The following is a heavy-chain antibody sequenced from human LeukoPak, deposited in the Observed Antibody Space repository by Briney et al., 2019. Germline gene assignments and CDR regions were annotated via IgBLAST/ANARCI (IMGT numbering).Heavy chain of an antibody. CDR2: ISASGDTI. CDR3: ARDPSWEILSYFDY. Sequence: GGSLRLSCAASGFTFRNYYMTWIRQAPGKGLEWVSYISASGDTIYYGDSVRGRFTISRDNAKNSLYLDMNTLKAEDTAVYYCARDPSWEILSYFDYWGQGTLVIVSS. J-gene: IGHJ4*02. V-gene: IGHV3-11*04. CDR1: GFTFRNYY. D-gene: IGHD1-26*01.